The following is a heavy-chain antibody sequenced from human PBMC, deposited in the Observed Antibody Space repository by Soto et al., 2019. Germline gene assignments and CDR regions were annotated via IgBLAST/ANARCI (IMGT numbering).Heavy chain of an antibody. J-gene: IGHJ3*02. CDR3: ARDQYYDILTGYLGAFDI. D-gene: IGHD3-9*01. Sequence: SETLSLTCAVSGGSISSSNWWSWVRQPPGKGLEWIGEIYHSGSTNYNPSLKSRVTISVDKSKNQFSLQLNSVTPEDTAVYYCARDQYYDILTGYLGAFDIWGQGTMVTVSS. CDR1: GGSISSSNW. CDR2: IYHSGST. V-gene: IGHV4-4*02.